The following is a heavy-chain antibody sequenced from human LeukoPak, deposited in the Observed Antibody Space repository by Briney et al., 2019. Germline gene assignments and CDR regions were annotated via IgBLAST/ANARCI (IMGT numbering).Heavy chain of an antibody. CDR3: VKGGGNSGYFQH. J-gene: IGHJ1*01. CDR1: RFTFDDYA. V-gene: IGHV3-9*03. CDR2: IRWDSENI. Sequence: GRSLRLSCAASRFTFDDYAMHWVRQAPGKGLEWVSGIRWDSENIGYADTVKGRFTISRDNAKNSLYLQMNSLRAGDMAFYYCVKGGGNSGYFQHWGQGTLVTVSS. D-gene: IGHD4-23*01.